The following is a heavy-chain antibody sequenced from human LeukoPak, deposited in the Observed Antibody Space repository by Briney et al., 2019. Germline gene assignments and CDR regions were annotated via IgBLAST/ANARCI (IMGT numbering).Heavy chain of an antibody. J-gene: IGHJ4*02. D-gene: IGHD6-19*01. CDR3: ARDRSLGDYSSAWFDFDY. CDR1: GFTFSSYT. CDR2: ISYDGSYK. Sequence: GGSLRLSCAASGFTFSSYTIRWVRQAPGKGLEWVAVISYDGSYKYYADSVKGRFTISRDNSKNTLYLQMNSLRGEDTAVYYCARDRSLGDYSSAWFDFDYWGQGTLVTVSS. V-gene: IGHV3-30*04.